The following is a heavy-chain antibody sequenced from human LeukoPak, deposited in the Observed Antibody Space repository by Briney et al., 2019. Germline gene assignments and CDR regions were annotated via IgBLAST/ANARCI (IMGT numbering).Heavy chain of an antibody. CDR2: ISGRSSTI. CDR1: AFTFSDYS. D-gene: IGHD1-26*01. CDR3: ARDRLTSGSYFFDY. V-gene: IGHV3-48*01. Sequence: GGSLRLSCAASAFTFSDYSMNWVRQAPGKGLEWISYISGRSSTIYYADSVRGRFTISRDNAKNSMYLQMTSLRAEDTAVYSCARDRLTSGSYFFDYWGQGTLVTVSS. J-gene: IGHJ4*02.